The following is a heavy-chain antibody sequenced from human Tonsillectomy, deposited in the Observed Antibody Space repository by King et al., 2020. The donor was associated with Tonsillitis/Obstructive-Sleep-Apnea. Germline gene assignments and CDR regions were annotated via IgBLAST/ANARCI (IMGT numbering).Heavy chain of an antibody. D-gene: IGHD6-6*01. CDR2: IWYDGRNK. Sequence: VQLVESGGGVVQPGRSLRLSCAASGFTFRSYDMHWVRQAPGKGPEWVAVIWYDGRNKYYADSVKGRFTISRDNSKNTLDLQMNSLRAEDTAVYYCARGYSRSSGSLDYWGQGTLVTVSS. CDR1: GFTFRSYD. J-gene: IGHJ4*02. V-gene: IGHV3-33*01. CDR3: ARGYSRSSGSLDY.